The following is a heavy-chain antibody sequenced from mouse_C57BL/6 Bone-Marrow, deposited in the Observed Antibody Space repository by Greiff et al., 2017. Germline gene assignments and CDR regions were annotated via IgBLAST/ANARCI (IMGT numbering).Heavy chain of an antibody. J-gene: IGHJ2*01. Sequence: QVQLQQSGAELARPGASVKLSCKASGYTFTSYGISWVKQRTGQGLEWIGEIYPRSGNTYYNEKFKGKATLTADKSSSTAYMELRSLTSEDSAVSFCARGWSWCFDYWCQGTTLTGSS. CDR1: GYTFTSYG. D-gene: IGHD1-1*02. V-gene: IGHV1-81*01. CDR2: IYPRSGNT. CDR3: ARGWSWCFDY.